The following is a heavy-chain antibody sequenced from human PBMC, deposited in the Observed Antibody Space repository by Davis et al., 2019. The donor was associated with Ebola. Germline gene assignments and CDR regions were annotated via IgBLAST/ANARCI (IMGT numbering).Heavy chain of an antibody. CDR2: IRSRANSYAT. D-gene: IGHD3-3*01. V-gene: IGHV3-73*01. Sequence: GGSLRLSCVASEFTFSSCGFSWVRQASGKGLEWVGRIRSRANSYATAYAASVKGRFTISRDDSKNTAYLQMNSLKTEDTAVYYCTRAIFGVVLHYYYYYGMDVWGQGTTVTVSS. CDR3: TRAIFGVVLHYYYYYGMDV. CDR1: EFTFSSCG. J-gene: IGHJ6*02.